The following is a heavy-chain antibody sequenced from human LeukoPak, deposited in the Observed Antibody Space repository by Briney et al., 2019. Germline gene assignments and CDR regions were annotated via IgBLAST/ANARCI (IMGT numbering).Heavy chain of an antibody. CDR3: ARRRWLRLSGAFDI. CDR2: INHSGST. Sequence: SETLSLTCAVDGGAFSGYYWSWIRQPPGKGLEWIGEINHSGSTNYNPSLKSRVTISVDTSKNQFSLKLSSVTAEDTAVYYCARRRWLRLSGAFDIWGQGTMVTVSS. CDR1: GGAFSGYY. D-gene: IGHD5-12*01. J-gene: IGHJ3*02. V-gene: IGHV4-34*01.